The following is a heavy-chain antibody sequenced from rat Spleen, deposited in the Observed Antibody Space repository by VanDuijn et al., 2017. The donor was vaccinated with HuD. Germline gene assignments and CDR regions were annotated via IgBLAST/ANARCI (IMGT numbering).Heavy chain of an antibody. V-gene: IGHV5-58*01. D-gene: IGHD1-7*01. CDR1: GFTFSRYW. CDR2: ISNDGGTT. J-gene: IGHJ2*01. Sequence: EVQLAETGGGLVQPGRSLKLSCVASGFTFSRYWMYWVRQAPGKGLEWVSSISNDGGTTYYPDSVKGRFTISRDNAENTVYLQMNSLRSEDTATYYCAVAGYGYWGHGVMVIVSS. CDR3: AVAGYGY.